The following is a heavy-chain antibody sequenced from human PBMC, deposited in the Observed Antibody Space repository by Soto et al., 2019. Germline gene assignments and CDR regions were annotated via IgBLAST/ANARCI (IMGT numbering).Heavy chain of an antibody. CDR3: ATPPRSYGHPYYYYYGMDV. Sequence: QVQLVESGGGVVQPGRSLRLSCAASGFTFSSYAMHWVRQAPGKGLEWVAVISYDGSNKYYADSVKGRFTISRDNAKNTLYLQMNSLRAEDTTVYYCATPPRSYGHPYYYYYGMDVWGQGTTVTVSS. J-gene: IGHJ6*02. V-gene: IGHV3-30-3*01. D-gene: IGHD5-18*01. CDR2: ISYDGSNK. CDR1: GFTFSSYA.